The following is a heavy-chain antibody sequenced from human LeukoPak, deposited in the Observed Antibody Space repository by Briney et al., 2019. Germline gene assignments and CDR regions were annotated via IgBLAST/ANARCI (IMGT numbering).Heavy chain of an antibody. CDR1: GGSISSYY. V-gene: IGHV4-59*01. D-gene: IGHD6-19*01. J-gene: IGHJ4*02. CDR3: ARVGSSGWYGTYYFDY. CDR2: IYYSGST. Sequence: SETLSLTCTVSGGSISSYYWSWIRQPPGKGLEWIGYIYYSGSTNYNPSLKSRVTISVDTSKNQFSLKLSSVTAADTAVYYCARVGSSGWYGTYYFDYWGQGTLVTVSS.